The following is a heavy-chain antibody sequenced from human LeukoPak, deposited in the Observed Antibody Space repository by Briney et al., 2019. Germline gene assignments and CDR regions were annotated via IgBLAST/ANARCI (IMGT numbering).Heavy chain of an antibody. CDR1: GFTFSNYW. V-gene: IGHV3-74*03. J-gene: IGHJ4*02. CDR3: VRSAFHAGSGNYYDY. D-gene: IGHD3-22*01. Sequence: GGSLRLSCAASGFTFSNYWIHWVRQAPEKGLVWVSRIDNAGSITTYADSVKGRFTISRDNAENTLYLQMNSLRVEDTAVYYCVRSAFHAGSGNYYDYWGQGTLVTVSS. CDR2: IDNAGSIT.